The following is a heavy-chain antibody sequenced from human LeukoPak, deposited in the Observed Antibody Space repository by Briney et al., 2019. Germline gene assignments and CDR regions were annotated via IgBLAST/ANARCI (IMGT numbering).Heavy chain of an antibody. J-gene: IGHJ6*02. V-gene: IGHV3-30-3*01. CDR2: ISYDGSSK. CDR3: ARDLYTSRYYYGMDV. CDR1: GFTFNSYP. Sequence: PGRSLRLSCAASGFTFNSYPMHWVRQAPGKGLEWVAVISYDGSSKYYADSVKGRFTISRDNSKNTLYLQTNSLRAEDTAVYYCARDLYTSRYYYGMDVWGQGTTVTVSS. D-gene: IGHD2-2*02.